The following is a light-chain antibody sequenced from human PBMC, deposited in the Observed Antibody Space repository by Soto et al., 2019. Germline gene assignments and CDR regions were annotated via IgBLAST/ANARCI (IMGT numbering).Light chain of an antibody. J-gene: IGKJ1*01. Sequence: EIVLTQSPGTLSLSPGERATRSCRASQSVSSTYLAWYQHKPGQAPRLLIYGAFSRATGIPDRFSGRGSGTDFTLTISRLEPEDFAVYYCHQYGSSPWTFGQGTKVDSK. CDR1: QSVSSTY. CDR3: HQYGSSPWT. CDR2: GAF. V-gene: IGKV3-20*01.